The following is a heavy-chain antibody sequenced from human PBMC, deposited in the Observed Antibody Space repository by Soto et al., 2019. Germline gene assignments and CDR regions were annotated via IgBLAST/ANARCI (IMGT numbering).Heavy chain of an antibody. D-gene: IGHD2-21*02. CDR2: IYYSGRT. Sequence: QVQLQELGPGLVKPSETLSLTCTVSGGSVSSGSYYWSWLRQPPGKGLEWIGYIYYSGRTNYNPSRKSRVTISVDTSKNQLSLKLSSVTAADTAVYYCARAPDCGGDCYPNWFDPWGQGTLVTVSS. CDR3: ARAPDCGGDCYPNWFDP. J-gene: IGHJ5*02. V-gene: IGHV4-61*01. CDR1: GGSVSSGSYY.